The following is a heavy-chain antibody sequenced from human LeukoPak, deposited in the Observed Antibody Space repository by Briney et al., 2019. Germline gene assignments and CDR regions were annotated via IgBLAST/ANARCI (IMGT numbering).Heavy chain of an antibody. CDR3: VRDVWGDRDGYFDF. D-gene: IGHD3-16*01. Sequence: PGGSLRLSCAASGFTFSSYWMHWVRQTPGRGLEWVSRINTDGRSTSYGVSVMGRFTISRDNAKSTLELHMDSLRAEDTAVYFCVRDVWGDRDGYFDFWGQGTLVTVSS. CDR1: GFTFSSYW. CDR2: INTDGRST. J-gene: IGHJ4*02. V-gene: IGHV3-74*01.